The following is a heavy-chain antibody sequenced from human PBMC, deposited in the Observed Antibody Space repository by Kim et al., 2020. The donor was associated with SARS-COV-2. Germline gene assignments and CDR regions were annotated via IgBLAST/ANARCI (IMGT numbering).Heavy chain of an antibody. CDR2: IKQDGSEK. V-gene: IGHV3-7*01. Sequence: GGSLRLSCAASGFTFSNYWMSWVRQAPGKGLEWVANIKQDGSEKYYVDSVKGRFTISRDNAKNSLYMQMNSLRAEDTAVYYCARDPYFYDSSVDYWGQGTLGTVPS. CDR3: ARDPYFYDSSVDY. J-gene: IGHJ4*02. D-gene: IGHD3-22*01. CDR1: GFTFSNYW.